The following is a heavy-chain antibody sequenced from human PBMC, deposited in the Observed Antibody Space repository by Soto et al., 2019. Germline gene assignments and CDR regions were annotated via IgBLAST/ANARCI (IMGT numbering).Heavy chain of an antibody. J-gene: IGHJ6*02. CDR1: GFTFSSYA. CDR3: AKGRHVYGDYYYYSGMDV. V-gene: IGHV3-23*01. D-gene: IGHD4-17*01. Sequence: GGSLRLSCAASGFTFSSYAMSWVRQAPGKGLEWVSAISGSGGSTYYADSVKGRFTISRDNSKNTLYLQMNSLRAEDTAVYYCAKGRHVYGDYYYYSGMDVWGQGTTVTVSS. CDR2: ISGSGGST.